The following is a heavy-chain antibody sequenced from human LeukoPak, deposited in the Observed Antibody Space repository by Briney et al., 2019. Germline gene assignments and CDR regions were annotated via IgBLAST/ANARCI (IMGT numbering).Heavy chain of an antibody. V-gene: IGHV3-23*01. CDR1: GFTFSSYA. J-gene: IGHJ4*02. CDR3: AKYGDTRIITGAGHFDF. Sequence: GGSLRLSCAASGFTFSSYAMSWVRQAPGKGLEWVSAISGSGGSTYYADSVKGRFTISRDNSKNTLYLQLNSLTAEDTAVYYCAKYGDTRIITGAGHFDFWGQGTLVTVSS. CDR2: ISGSGGST. D-gene: IGHD4-17*01.